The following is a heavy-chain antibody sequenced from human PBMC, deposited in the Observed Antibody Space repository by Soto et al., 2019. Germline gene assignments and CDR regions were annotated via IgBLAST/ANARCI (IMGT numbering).Heavy chain of an antibody. D-gene: IGHD2-8*02. Sequence: KPSETLSLTCAVSGASIGSGGWWSWVRQPPGKGLERIAEIFHDGNTNYSPSLKSRVTISVDKSQNQFSLNVYSVTAADTAVYYCARHEGWTGPDQWGQGTLVTVSS. CDR2: IFHDGNT. J-gene: IGHJ5*02. CDR1: GASIGSGGW. V-gene: IGHV4-4*02. CDR3: ARHEGWTGPDQ.